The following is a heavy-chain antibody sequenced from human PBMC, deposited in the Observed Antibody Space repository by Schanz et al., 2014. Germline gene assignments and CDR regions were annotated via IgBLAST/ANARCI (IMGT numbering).Heavy chain of an antibody. Sequence: DVQLLESGGGLVQPGESLRLSCAASGFTFTTYAMTWVRQAPGKGLEWVSNISPTGSSTYYADSVKGRFTISRDNSKNTLYLQMNSLRADDTAVYYCAKSKSQLPLFDYWGQGTLLTVSS. J-gene: IGHJ4*02. CDR1: GFTFTTYA. D-gene: IGHD2-21*01. CDR2: ISPTGSST. V-gene: IGHV3-23*01. CDR3: AKSKSQLPLFDY.